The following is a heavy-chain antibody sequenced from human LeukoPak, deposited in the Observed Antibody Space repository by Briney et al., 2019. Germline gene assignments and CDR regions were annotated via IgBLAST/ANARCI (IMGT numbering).Heavy chain of an antibody. CDR3: AREYSSSSGSVSDY. D-gene: IGHD6-6*01. V-gene: IGHV3-23*01. CDR1: GFAFSSYA. CDR2: ISGSGGST. J-gene: IGHJ4*02. Sequence: GGSLRLSCAASGFAFSSYAMSWVRQAPGKGLEWVSAISGSGGSTYYADSVKGRFTISRDNSKNSLYLQMNSLRDEDTAVYYCAREYSSSSGSVSDYWGQGTLVTVSS.